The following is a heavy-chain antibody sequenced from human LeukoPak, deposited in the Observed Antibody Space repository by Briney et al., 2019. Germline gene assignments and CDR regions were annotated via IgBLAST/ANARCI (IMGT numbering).Heavy chain of an antibody. CDR3: ARGPLGTSSSGWFDP. Sequence: SETLSLTCTVSGDYINNYYWSWIRQPPGKGLEWIGEINHSGSTNYNPSLKSRVTISVDTSKNQFSLKLSSVTAADTAVYYCARGPLGTSSSGWFDPWGQGTLVTVSS. CDR2: INHSGST. CDR1: GDYINNYY. J-gene: IGHJ5*02. D-gene: IGHD2-2*01. V-gene: IGHV4-34*01.